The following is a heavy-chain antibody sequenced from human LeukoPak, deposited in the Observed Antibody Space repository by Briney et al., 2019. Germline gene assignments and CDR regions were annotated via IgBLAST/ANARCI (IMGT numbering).Heavy chain of an antibody. J-gene: IGHJ4*02. D-gene: IGHD6-19*01. CDR1: GFTFSSYA. CDR2: ISETVGIT. Sequence: GGSLRLSCAASGFTFSSYAMTWVRQAPGKGLEWVSVISETVGITYYADSVKGRFTVSRDNSENTLYLHMNSLRAEDTAVYYCTKSRGIYDNSGWRTFDYWGQGTLVIVSS. V-gene: IGHV3-23*01. CDR3: TKSRGIYDNSGWRTFDY.